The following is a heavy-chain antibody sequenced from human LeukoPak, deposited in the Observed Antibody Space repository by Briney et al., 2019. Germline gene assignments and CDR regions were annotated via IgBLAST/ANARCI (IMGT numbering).Heavy chain of an antibody. J-gene: IGHJ5*02. CDR3: ARGRIQLWLNWFDP. CDR2: IIPIFGTA. V-gene: IGHV1-69*06. Sequence: SVKVSCKASGYTFTGYYMHWVRQAPGQGLEWMGGIIPIFGTANYAQKFQGRVTITADKSTSTAYMELSSLRSEDTAVYYCARGRIQLWLNWFDPWGQGTLVTVSS. CDR1: GYTFTGYY. D-gene: IGHD5-18*01.